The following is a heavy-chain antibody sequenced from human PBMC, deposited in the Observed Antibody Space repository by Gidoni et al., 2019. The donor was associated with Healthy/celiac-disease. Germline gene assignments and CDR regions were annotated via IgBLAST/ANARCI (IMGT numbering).Heavy chain of an antibody. CDR3: ARLVRGYYDSSGYYYDWFDP. V-gene: IGHV4-59*08. D-gene: IGHD3-22*01. CDR2: IYYSGST. CDR1: GGSISSYY. J-gene: IGHJ5*02. Sequence: QVQLQESGPGLVKPSETLSLTCTVSGGSISSYYWSWIRQPPGKGLEWIGYIYYSGSTNYTPSLKSRVTISVDTSKNQFSLKLSSVTAADTAVYYCARLVRGYYDSSGYYYDWFDPWGQGTLVTVSS.